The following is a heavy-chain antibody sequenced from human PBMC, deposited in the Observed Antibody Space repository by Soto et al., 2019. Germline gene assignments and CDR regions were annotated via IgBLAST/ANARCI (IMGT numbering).Heavy chain of an antibody. CDR3: ARDRMGRDSSSSRDYYYYYGMDV. Sequence: EASVKVSCKASGYTFTGYYMHWVRQAPGQGLEWMGWINPNSGGTNYAQKFQGRVTMTRDTSISTAYMELSRLRSDDTAVYYCARDRMGRDSSSSRDYYYYYGMDVWGQGTTVTVSS. V-gene: IGHV1-2*02. CDR2: INPNSGGT. D-gene: IGHD6-6*01. J-gene: IGHJ6*02. CDR1: GYTFTGYY.